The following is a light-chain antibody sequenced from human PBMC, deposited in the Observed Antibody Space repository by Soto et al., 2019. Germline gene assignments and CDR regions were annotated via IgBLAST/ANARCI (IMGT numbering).Light chain of an antibody. J-gene: IGKJ4*01. CDR1: QSVLYSSNNKNY. V-gene: IGKV4-1*01. CDR3: QQYYSTPLT. Sequence: DIVMTQSPDSLAVSLGERATVNYKSSQSVLYSSNNKNYLAWYQQKPGQPPKLLIYWASTRESGVPDRFSGSGSGTDFTLTISSLQAEDVAVYCCQQYYSTPLTFGGGTKVEIK. CDR2: WAS.